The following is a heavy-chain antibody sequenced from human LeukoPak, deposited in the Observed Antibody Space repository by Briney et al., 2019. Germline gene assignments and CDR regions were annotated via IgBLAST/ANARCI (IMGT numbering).Heavy chain of an antibody. CDR3: AELGITMIGGV. V-gene: IGHV3-48*03. Sequence: GGSLRLSCAASGFTFSSYEMNWVRQAPGKGLEWVSYISSSGSNIYYADSVKGRFTISRDNAKNSLYLQTNSLRAEDTAVSYCAELGITMIGGVWGKGTTVTISS. CDR1: GFTFSSYE. CDR2: ISSSGSNI. D-gene: IGHD3-10*02. J-gene: IGHJ6*04.